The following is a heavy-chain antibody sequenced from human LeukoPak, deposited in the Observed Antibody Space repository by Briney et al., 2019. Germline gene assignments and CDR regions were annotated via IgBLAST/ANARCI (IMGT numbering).Heavy chain of an antibody. D-gene: IGHD3-22*01. V-gene: IGHV4-34*01. CDR1: GFTFSSYA. Sequence: PGGSLRLSCAASGFTFSSYAMSWIRQPPGKGLEWIGEINHSGSTNYNPSLKSRVTISVDTSKNQFSLKLSSVTAADTAVYYCARSYYYDSSGYSPLGYWGQGTLVTVSS. CDR2: INHSGST. CDR3: ARSYYYDSSGYSPLGY. J-gene: IGHJ4*02.